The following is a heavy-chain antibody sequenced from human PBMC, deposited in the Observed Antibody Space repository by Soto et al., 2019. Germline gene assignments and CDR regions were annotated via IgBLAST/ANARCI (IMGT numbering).Heavy chain of an antibody. Sequence: PGGSLRLSCAASGFTFSSYAMHWVRQAPGKGLEYVSAISSNGGSTYYANSVKGRFTISRDNSKNTLYLQMGSLRAEDMAVYYCARKYYDILTGYYTHFDYWGQGTLVTVSS. CDR2: ISSNGGST. V-gene: IGHV3-64*01. CDR3: ARKYYDILTGYYTHFDY. CDR1: GFTFSSYA. J-gene: IGHJ4*02. D-gene: IGHD3-9*01.